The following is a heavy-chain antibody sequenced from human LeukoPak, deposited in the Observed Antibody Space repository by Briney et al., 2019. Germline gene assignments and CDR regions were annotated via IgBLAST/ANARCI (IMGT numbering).Heavy chain of an antibody. V-gene: IGHV4-39*02. CDR1: GGSISSSSYY. J-gene: IGHJ5*02. Sequence: SETLSLTCTVSGGSISSSSYYWSWIRQPPGKGLEWIGEINESGSTYYSPSLKSRITLSVDTSNNHFSLKLTTLTAADTAMYYCARLSLSGGWFDPWGQGALVTVSS. CDR3: ARLSLSGGWFDP. D-gene: IGHD2/OR15-2a*01. CDR2: INESGST.